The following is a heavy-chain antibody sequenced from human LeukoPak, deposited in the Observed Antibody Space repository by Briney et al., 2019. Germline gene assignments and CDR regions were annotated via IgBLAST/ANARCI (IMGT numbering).Heavy chain of an antibody. CDR2: ISYSGST. D-gene: IGHD6-6*01. CDR3: ARQVKGIIAALSDY. J-gene: IGHJ4*02. CDR1: GGPISTNNYY. V-gene: IGHV4-39*01. Sequence: SETLSLTCTVSGGPISTNNYYWGWICQPRGKGLEWFGSISYSGSTYYNPSLKSRVTISVDTSKNQFSLKLTSVTAADTAVYYCARQVKGIIAALSDYWGQGTLVTVSS.